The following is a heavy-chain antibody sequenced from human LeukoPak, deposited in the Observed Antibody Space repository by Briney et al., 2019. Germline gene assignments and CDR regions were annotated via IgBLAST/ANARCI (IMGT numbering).Heavy chain of an antibody. V-gene: IGHV4-30-2*01. CDR1: GGSISSGGYY. Sequence: PSETLSLTCTVSGGSISSGGYYWSWIRQPPGKGLEWIGYIYHSGSTYYNPSLKSRVTISVDRSKNQFSLKLSSVTAADTAVYYCARSTIFGVVTDWGQGTLVTVSS. J-gene: IGHJ4*02. D-gene: IGHD3-3*01. CDR3: ARSTIFGVVTD. CDR2: IYHSGST.